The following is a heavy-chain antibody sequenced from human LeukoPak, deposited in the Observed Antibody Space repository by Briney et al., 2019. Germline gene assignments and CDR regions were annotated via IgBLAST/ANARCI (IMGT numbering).Heavy chain of an antibody. J-gene: IGHJ4*02. CDR2: IKQDGSQK. V-gene: IGHV3-7*03. D-gene: IGHD4-23*01. CDR1: GFTFSTYW. CDR3: AREGTYGNYRASGDY. Sequence: GGSLRLSCEASGFTFSTYWVKWVRQAPGKGLEWVANIKQDGSQKYYVDSVKGRFIISRDNAKNSLYLQMNSLRAEDTAVYYCAREGTYGNYRASGDYWGQGALVTVSS.